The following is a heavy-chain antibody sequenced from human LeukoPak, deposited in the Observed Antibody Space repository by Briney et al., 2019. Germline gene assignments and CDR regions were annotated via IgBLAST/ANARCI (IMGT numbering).Heavy chain of an antibody. CDR3: AREVAAAAFDY. V-gene: IGHV3-33*01. CDR1: GFTFSSYG. CDR2: IWYDGGNK. D-gene: IGHD6-13*01. Sequence: LSGGSLRLSCAASGFTFSSYGMHWVRQAPGKGLEWVAVIWYDGGNKYYADSVKGRFTISRDNSKNTLYLQMNSLRAEDTAVYYCAREVAAAAFDYWGQGTLVTVSS. J-gene: IGHJ4*02.